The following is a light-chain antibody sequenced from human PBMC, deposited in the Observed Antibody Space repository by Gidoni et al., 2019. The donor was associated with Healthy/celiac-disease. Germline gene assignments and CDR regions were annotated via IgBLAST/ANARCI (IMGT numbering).Light chain of an antibody. CDR1: SGYSNYK. J-gene: IGLJ2*01. CDR2: VGTGGIVG. Sequence: QPVLTQPPSASASLGASVTLTCTLSSGYSNYKVDWYQQRPGKGPRFVMRVGTGGIVGSKGDGIPDRFSVLGSGLNRYLTIKNIQEEDESDYHCGADHARGNVVFGGGTKLTVL. CDR3: GADHARGNVV. V-gene: IGLV9-49*01.